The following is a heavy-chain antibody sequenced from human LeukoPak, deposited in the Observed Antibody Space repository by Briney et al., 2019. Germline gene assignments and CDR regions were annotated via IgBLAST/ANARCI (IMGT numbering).Heavy chain of an antibody. CDR1: GGSISSSSDY. CDR3: ARVVQMATVPHFDY. D-gene: IGHD5-24*01. V-gene: IGHV4-39*01. Sequence: PSETLSLTCTVSGGSISSSSDYWGWIRQAPGKGLEWIGSIYYHENTYYNSSLKSRVTTSVDTSKNQFSLKLSSVTAADTAVYYCARVVQMATVPHFDYWGQGALVTVSS. J-gene: IGHJ4*02. CDR2: IYYHENT.